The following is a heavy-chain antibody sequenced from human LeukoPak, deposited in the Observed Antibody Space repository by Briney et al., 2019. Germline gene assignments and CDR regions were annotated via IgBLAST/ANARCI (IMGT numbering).Heavy chain of an antibody. V-gene: IGHV4-34*01. Sequence: SETLSLTCAVYGGSFSGYYWSWIRQLPGKGLEWIGEINHSGSTNYDPSLKSRVTISVDTSKNQFSLKLSSVTAADTAVYYCAREFYGDYGWFDPWGQGTLVTVSS. CDR2: INHSGST. J-gene: IGHJ5*02. CDR3: AREFYGDYGWFDP. D-gene: IGHD4-17*01. CDR1: GGSFSGYY.